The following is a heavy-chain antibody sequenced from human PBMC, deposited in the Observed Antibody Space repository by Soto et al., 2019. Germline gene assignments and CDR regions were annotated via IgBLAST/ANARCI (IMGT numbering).Heavy chain of an antibody. CDR2: INAGNGNT. Sequence: GASVKVSCKASGYTFTSYAMHWVRQAPGQRLEWMGWINAGNGNTKYSQKFQGRVTFTRDTSANTAYMELSSLISEDTAVNYCARPKDYDDCLDLWGQGTLVTVSS. V-gene: IGHV1-3*01. J-gene: IGHJ4*02. CDR3: ARPKDYDDCLDL. CDR1: GYTFTSYA. D-gene: IGHD3-22*01.